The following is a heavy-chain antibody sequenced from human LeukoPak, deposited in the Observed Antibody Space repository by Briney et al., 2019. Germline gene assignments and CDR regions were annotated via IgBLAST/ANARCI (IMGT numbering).Heavy chain of an antibody. CDR1: EFTINGYA. J-gene: IGHJ6*03. Sequence: GGSLRLSCAASEFTINGYAVNWVRQAPGKGLEWVSTISGSGVTTYYADSVKGRFTISRDNSKNTLFLQMYSLRADDTAVDYCAKTLRAPHRPVYSYFYRGVWGKGTTVTVSS. V-gene: IGHV3-23*01. CDR2: ISGSGVTT. CDR3: AKTLRAPHRPVYSYFYRGV.